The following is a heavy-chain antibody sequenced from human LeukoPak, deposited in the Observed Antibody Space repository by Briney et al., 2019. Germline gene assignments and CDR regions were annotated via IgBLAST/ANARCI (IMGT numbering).Heavy chain of an antibody. CDR1: GFTFSTYA. J-gene: IGHJ4*02. D-gene: IGHD2-15*01. CDR2: ISTNGGGT. CDR3: ARYCSGVSCYSGYDY. Sequence: GGSLRLSCAASGFTFSTYAMHWVRQTPGKGLEYVSAISTNGGGTYYANSVKGRFTISRDNSKNALYLQMGSLRAEDMAVYYCARYCSGVSCYSGYDYWGQGTLVTVSS. V-gene: IGHV3-64*01.